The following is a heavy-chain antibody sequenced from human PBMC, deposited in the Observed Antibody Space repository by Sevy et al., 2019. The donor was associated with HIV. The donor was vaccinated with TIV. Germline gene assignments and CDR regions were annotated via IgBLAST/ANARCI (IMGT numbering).Heavy chain of an antibody. V-gene: IGHV3-11*06. CDR1: GLIFSDYY. J-gene: IGHJ4*02. D-gene: IGHD2-21*01. Sequence: GWSLRLSCAASGLIFSDYYMGWVRQAPGKGLEWVADISSGNTYTNYADSVKGRFTISRDNAKKSLYLQMNTLRAEDTAVYYCARLRVIASAPYYFDYWGQGALVTVSS. CDR2: ISSGNTYT. CDR3: ARLRVIASAPYYFDY.